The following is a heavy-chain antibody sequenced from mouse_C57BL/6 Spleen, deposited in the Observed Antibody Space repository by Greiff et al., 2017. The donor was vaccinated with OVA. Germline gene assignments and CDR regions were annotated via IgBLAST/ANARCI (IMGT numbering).Heavy chain of an antibody. D-gene: IGHD1-1*01. CDR1: GFNIKDYY. CDR2: IDPEDGET. V-gene: IGHV14-2*01. Sequence: VQLQQSGAELVKPGASVKLSCTASGFNIKDYYMHWVKQRTEQGLEWIGRIDPEDGETKYAPKFQGKATITADTSSHSAYLQLSSLTSEDTAVYYCARSPYGSSHYYAMDYWGQGTSVTVSS. CDR3: ARSPYGSSHYYAMDY. J-gene: IGHJ4*01.